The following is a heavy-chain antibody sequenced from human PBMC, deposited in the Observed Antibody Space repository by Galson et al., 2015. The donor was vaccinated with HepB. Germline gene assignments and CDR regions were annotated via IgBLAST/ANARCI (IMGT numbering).Heavy chain of an antibody. CDR2: IYGNNGAT. CDR3: ARETWYLDS. Sequence: SVKVSCKASGSIFTDYHIHWVRQAPGQGLEWMGCIYGNNGATNYAPKFQDWVTLTRDTSIRTVYMELSRLKSDDTAVYYCARETWYLDSWGQGTLVTVSS. CDR1: GSIFTDYH. J-gene: IGHJ4*02. V-gene: IGHV1-2*04.